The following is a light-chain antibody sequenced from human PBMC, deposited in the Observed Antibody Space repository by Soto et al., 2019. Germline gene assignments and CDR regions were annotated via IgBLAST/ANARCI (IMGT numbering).Light chain of an antibody. Sequence: EIVLTQSPGTLSLSPGERATLSCRASQSVSSSYLAWYQQKPGQAPRLLIYGASSRATGIPDRFSGSGSGTDFTLTISRLEPEDFAVYYCQQYGGSRKFGQGTKV. J-gene: IGKJ1*01. CDR2: GAS. CDR1: QSVSSSY. V-gene: IGKV3-20*01. CDR3: QQYGGSRK.